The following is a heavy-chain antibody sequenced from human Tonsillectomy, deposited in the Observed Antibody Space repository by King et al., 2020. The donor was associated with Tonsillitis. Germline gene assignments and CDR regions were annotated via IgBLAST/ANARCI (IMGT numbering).Heavy chain of an antibody. J-gene: IGHJ5*02. CDR3: ALLIAAAGSLGGWFDP. CDR2: IFSNDEK. V-gene: IGHV2-26*01. D-gene: IGHD6-13*01. CDR1: GFYLSNARMG. Sequence: VTLKESGPVLVKPPETLTLTCTVSGFYLSNARMGVGWIRHPPGKALEWLEHIFSNDEKSCRPTLRSRLTISKDPSKSQVVLTMTNMDPVDTATYYCALLIAAAGSLGGWFDPWGQGTLVTVSS.